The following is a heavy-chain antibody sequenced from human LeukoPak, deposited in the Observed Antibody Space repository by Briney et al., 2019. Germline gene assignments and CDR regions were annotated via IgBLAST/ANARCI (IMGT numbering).Heavy chain of an antibody. Sequence: GASVKVSCKASGYTFTSYAISWVRQAPGQGLEWMGRIIPIFGTANYAQKFQGRVTITTDESTSTAYMELSSLRSEDTAVYYCARDSKLMVYAMDYWGQGTLVTVSS. CDR3: ARDSKLMVYAMDY. D-gene: IGHD2-8*01. CDR1: GYTFTSYA. V-gene: IGHV1-69*05. J-gene: IGHJ4*02. CDR2: IIPIFGTA.